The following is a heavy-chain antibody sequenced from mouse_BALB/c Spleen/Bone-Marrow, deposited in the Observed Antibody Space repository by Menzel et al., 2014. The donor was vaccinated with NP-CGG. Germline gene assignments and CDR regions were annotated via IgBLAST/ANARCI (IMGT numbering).Heavy chain of an antibody. CDR1: GFSLSRYS. D-gene: IGHD1-1*01. Sequence: VKLMESGPGLVAPSHSLSITCTVSGFSLSRYSVHWVRQPPGKGLEWLGMIWGGGSTDYNSALKSRLSISKDNSKSQVFLKMNSLQTDDTAMYYCARVVATDWYFDVWGAGTTVTVSS. V-gene: IGHV2-6-4*01. J-gene: IGHJ1*01. CDR2: IWGGGST. CDR3: ARVVATDWYFDV.